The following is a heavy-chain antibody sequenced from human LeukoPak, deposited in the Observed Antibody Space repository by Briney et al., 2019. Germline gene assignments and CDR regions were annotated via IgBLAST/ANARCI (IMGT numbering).Heavy chain of an antibody. D-gene: IGHD2-15*01. CDR2: IRYDGSNK. CDR3: AKEEGGYCSGGSCYASENNWFDP. CDR1: GFTFSSYG. J-gene: IGHJ5*02. Sequence: GSLRLSCAASGFTFSSYGMHGVRQAPGKGLEWVAFIRYDGSNKYYVDSVKGRFTISRDNSKNTLYLQMNSLRAEDTAVSYRAKEEGGYCSGGSCYASENNWFDPWGQGTLVTVSS. V-gene: IGHV3-30*02.